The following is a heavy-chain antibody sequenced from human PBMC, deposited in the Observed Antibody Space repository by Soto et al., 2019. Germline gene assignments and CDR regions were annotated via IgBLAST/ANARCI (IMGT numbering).Heavy chain of an antibody. CDR2: ISGGSTYT. J-gene: IGHJ4*02. D-gene: IGHD1-1*01. CDR3: ATSTTVTTPYYFDY. Sequence: QVQLVESGGGLVRPGGSLRLSCAASGFIFSDYYMTWIRQAPGKGLEWISYISGGSTYTNYADSMKGRFTISRDNTKNSLYLQMSGLRAEDTAIYYCATSTTVTTPYYFDYWGQGTLVTVSS. V-gene: IGHV3-11*05. CDR1: GFIFSDYY.